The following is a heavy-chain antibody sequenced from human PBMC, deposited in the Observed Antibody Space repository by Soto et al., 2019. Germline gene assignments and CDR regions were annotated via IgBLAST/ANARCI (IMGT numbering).Heavy chain of an antibody. D-gene: IGHD4-17*01. Sequence: PSETLSLTCAVYGGSFSGYYWSWIRQPPGKGLEWIGYIYYSGSTNYNPSLKSRVTISVDTSKNQFSLKLSSVTAADTAVYYCARRYGYYFDYWGQGTLVTVSS. CDR1: GGSFSGYY. CDR3: ARRYGYYFDY. V-gene: IGHV4-59*08. CDR2: IYYSGST. J-gene: IGHJ4*02.